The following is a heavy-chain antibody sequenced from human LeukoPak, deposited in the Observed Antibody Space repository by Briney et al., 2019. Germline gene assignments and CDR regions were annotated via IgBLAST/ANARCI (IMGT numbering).Heavy chain of an antibody. J-gene: IGHJ4*02. CDR1: GYTFTGYY. V-gene: IGHV1-2*02. CDR3: ARVNRALDY. Sequence: GASLKVSCKASGYTFTGYYMHWVRQAPGQGLEWMGWINPNSGGTYSAQKFQGRVTMTRDTSISTTYMEVNSLISDDTAVYYCARVNRALDYWGQGSLVTVS. CDR2: INPNSGGT.